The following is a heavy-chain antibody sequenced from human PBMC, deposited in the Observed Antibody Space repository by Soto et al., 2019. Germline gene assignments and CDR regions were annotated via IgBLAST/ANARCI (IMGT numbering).Heavy chain of an antibody. CDR3: ASLGRHG. V-gene: IGHV3-7*01. CDR2: IKQDGSEK. D-gene: IGHD3-16*01. Sequence: GGSLRLSCAASGFTFSDSWMDWVRQAPGKGPEWVANIKQDGSEKNYVDSVKGRFIISRDNAKNSLYLQMNSLRAEDTAVYYCASLGRHGWGQGTTVTVSS. CDR1: GFTFSDSW. J-gene: IGHJ6*02.